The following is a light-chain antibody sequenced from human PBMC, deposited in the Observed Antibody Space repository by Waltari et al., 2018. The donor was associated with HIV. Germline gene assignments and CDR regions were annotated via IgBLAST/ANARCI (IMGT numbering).Light chain of an antibody. CDR1: QKILLSSTNKNY. Sequence: DIVLTQSPDSLAVSLGVRATMNCKSSQKILLSSTNKNYLSWYQQRPGQPHRLLIFWASSRESGVPERFTGSGSGTNITLTIRRLQADDVAVYFCQQYYSIPRTFGQGTKG. CDR2: WAS. CDR3: QQYYSIPRT. J-gene: IGKJ1*01. V-gene: IGKV4-1*01.